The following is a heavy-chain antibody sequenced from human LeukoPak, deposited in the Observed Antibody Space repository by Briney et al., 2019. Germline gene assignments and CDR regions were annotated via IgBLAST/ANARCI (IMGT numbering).Heavy chain of an antibody. V-gene: IGHV4-59*01. J-gene: IGHJ6*02. CDR3: ARDAWQAYLESGSYQTRYYGLDV. CDR2: VYYNGKT. Sequence: PSETLSLTCTVSGRSLTNFYWSWIRQSPGRGLEWIGYVYYNGKTNYNPSLKSRVTISIDTSKNQFSLTLRSVTAADTAVYYCARDAWQAYLESGSYQTRYYGLDVWGQGTTVTVSS. CDR1: GRSLTNFY. D-gene: IGHD3-10*01.